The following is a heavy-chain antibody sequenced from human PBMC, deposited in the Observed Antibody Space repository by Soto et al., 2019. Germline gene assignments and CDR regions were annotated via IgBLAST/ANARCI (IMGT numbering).Heavy chain of an antibody. CDR1: GFTVSSNY. CDR3: ARGYYYDSSGYPFDY. V-gene: IGHV3-53*04. CDR2: IYSGGST. Sequence: GGSLRLSCAASGFTVSSNYMSWVRQAPGKGLEWVAVIYSGGSTSYADSVKGRFTISRHNSKNTLYLQMNSLRAEDTAVYYCARGYYYDSSGYPFDYWGQGTLVTVSS. D-gene: IGHD3-22*01. J-gene: IGHJ4*02.